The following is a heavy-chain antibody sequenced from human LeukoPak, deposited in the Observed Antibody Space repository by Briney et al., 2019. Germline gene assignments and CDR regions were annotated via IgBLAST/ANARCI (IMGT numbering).Heavy chain of an antibody. V-gene: IGHV4-38-2*02. D-gene: IGHD1-1*01. J-gene: IGHJ4*02. Sequence: SETLSLTCTVSGYSISSGHYWGWIQQPPGKGLEWIGSIYEGETTYYNPSLKTRLTISLDMSKNQFSLKLSSVTAADTAVYYCASNWSDFDYWGQGILVTVSS. CDR2: IYEGETT. CDR3: ASNWSDFDY. CDR1: GYSISSGHY.